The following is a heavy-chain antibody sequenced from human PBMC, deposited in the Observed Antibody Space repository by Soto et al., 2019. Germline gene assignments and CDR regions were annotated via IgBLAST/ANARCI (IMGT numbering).Heavy chain of an antibody. CDR1: GYTFTSYG. Sequence: GASVKVSCKASGYTFTSYGISWVRQAPGQGLEWMGWISAYNGNTNYAQKLQGRVTMTTDTSTSTAYMELRSLRSDDTAVYYCARVSETTETPLYSSYMDVGGKGTPVTVSS. J-gene: IGHJ6*03. CDR3: ARVSETTETPLYSSYMDV. D-gene: IGHD4-4*01. CDR2: ISAYNGNT. V-gene: IGHV1-18*01.